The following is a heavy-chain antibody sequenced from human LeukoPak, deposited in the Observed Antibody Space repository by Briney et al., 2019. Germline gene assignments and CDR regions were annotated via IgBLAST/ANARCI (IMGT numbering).Heavy chain of an antibody. J-gene: IGHJ3*02. CDR2: FDPEDGET. V-gene: IGHV1-24*01. CDR1: GYTLTELS. Sequence: ASVKVSCKVSGYTLTELSMHWVRQAPGKGLEWMGGFDPEDGETIYAQKFQGRVTMTEDTSTDTAYMELSSLRSEDTAVYYCATGIVVVPAARRGYSYGRRADAFDIWGRGTMVTVSS. D-gene: IGHD2-2*01. CDR3: ATGIVVVPAARRGYSYGRRADAFDI.